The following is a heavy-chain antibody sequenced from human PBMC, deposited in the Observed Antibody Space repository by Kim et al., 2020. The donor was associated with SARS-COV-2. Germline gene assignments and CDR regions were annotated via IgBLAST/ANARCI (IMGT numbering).Heavy chain of an antibody. J-gene: IGHJ5*02. V-gene: IGHV3-11*05. CDR2: ISNSGNYT. CDR3: AREDRAINWFDP. Sequence: AAGKGLEWISYISNSGNYTNYADSVKGRFTISRDNAANSVYLQMSSLRAEDTAIYYCAREDRAINWFDPWGQGTLVTVSS. D-gene: IGHD2-2*01.